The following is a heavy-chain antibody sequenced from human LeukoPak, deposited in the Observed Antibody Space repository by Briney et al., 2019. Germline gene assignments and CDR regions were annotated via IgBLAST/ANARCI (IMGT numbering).Heavy chain of an antibody. CDR1: GFTFSSYS. D-gene: IGHD3-10*01. J-gene: IGHJ4*02. Sequence: GGSLRLSCAASGFTFSSYSMNWVRQAPGKGLEWVSSINSSSSYIYYADPVKGRFTISRDNAKNSLYLQMNSLRAEDTAVYYCAREGKAMVRGVIAYYFDYWGQGTLVTVSS. CDR3: AREGKAMVRGVIAYYFDY. CDR2: INSSSSYI. V-gene: IGHV3-21*01.